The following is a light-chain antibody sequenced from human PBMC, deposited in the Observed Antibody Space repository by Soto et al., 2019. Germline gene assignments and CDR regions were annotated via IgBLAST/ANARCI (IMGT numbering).Light chain of an antibody. J-gene: IGLJ1*01. CDR1: RSDVRGSIY. V-gene: IGLV2-14*03. CDR3: TSYSRGPLFV. CDR2: DVN. Sequence: QSVLTQPASVSGPPGQSIPVSCTGVRSDVRGSIYVSWYQHHPGKAPRLIIFDVNIWRSGVSSRFSGSKSGNTASLSISELQPEDDGHYYCTSYSRGPLFVFGTGPKVIV.